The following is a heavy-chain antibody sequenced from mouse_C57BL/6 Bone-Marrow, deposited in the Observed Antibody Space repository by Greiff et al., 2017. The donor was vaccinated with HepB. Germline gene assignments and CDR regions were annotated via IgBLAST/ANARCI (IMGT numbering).Heavy chain of an antibody. CDR1: GFTFTDYY. D-gene: IGHD1-1*01. V-gene: IGHV7-3*01. CDR2: IRNKDNGYTN. J-gene: IGHJ2*01. CDR3: ARLMNMFYYYGSSDAFDY. Sequence: DVMLVESGGGLVQPGGSLSLSCAASGFTFTDYYMSWVRQPPGKALEWLGFIRNKDNGYTNEYSASVKGRFTISRDNSQSILYLQMNARRAEDSSTYYCARLMNMFYYYGSSDAFDYWGKGTTLTVSS.